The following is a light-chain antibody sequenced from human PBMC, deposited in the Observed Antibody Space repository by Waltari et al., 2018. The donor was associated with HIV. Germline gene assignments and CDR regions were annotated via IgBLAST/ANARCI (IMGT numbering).Light chain of an antibody. CDR3: GTWDTRLNGGV. J-gene: IGLJ3*02. V-gene: IGLV1-51*01. CDR2: DNN. CDR1: TSNFGNDL. Sequence: QSVLTHPPSVSAAPGQKVTISCSGSTSNFGNDLVSWYQHLPGAAPKLLIYDNNKRPSGISDRFSGSKSDTSATLAITGLQTGDEAHYYCGTWDTRLNGGVFGGGTKLTVL.